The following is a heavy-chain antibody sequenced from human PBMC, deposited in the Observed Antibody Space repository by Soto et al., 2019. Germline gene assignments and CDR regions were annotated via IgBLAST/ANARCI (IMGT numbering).Heavy chain of an antibody. J-gene: IGHJ4*02. Sequence: QLQLQESGSGLVKPSQTLSLTCAVSGGSISSGGYSWSWIRQPPGKGLEWIGYIYHSGSTYYNPSLNSRVTISLDRSKNRLSRQLSSVTAADTAVYYCARDAGDDYGDDALGYWGQGTLVTVSS. D-gene: IGHD4-17*01. CDR1: GGSISSGGYS. V-gene: IGHV4-30-2*01. CDR3: ARDAGDDYGDDALGY. CDR2: IYHSGST.